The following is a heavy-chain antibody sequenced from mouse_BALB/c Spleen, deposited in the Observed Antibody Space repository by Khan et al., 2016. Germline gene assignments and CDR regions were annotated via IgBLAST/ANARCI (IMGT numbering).Heavy chain of an antibody. V-gene: IGHV2-9*02. CDR2: IWAGGST. CDR3: ARFYSDYRAMYY. D-gene: IGHD2-13*01. Sequence: QVQLKESGPGLVAPSQSLSITCTVSGFSLTSYGVHWVRQPPGKGLEWLGVIWAGGSTNYHSALMSSMSISTDNSTSQVFLKMNSLQTDDTAMYYCARFYSDYRAMYYWGQGTSVTVSS. J-gene: IGHJ4*01. CDR1: GFSLTSYG.